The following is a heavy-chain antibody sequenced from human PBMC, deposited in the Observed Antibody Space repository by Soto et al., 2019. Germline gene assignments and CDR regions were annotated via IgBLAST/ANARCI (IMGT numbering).Heavy chain of an antibody. CDR1: GLTFNKYA. CDR2: ITASGGFT. CDR3: AKDPNGDYIGAFDM. J-gene: IGHJ3*02. D-gene: IGHD4-17*01. Sequence: EVQVLESGGGLAQPGGSLRLSCTASGLTFNKYAFTWVRQAPGKGLEWLSSITASGGFTKYADSVKGRFTTSRDNPKNTLYSQLNSLRVEDTAVYYCAKDPNGDYIGAFDMWGQGIMVTVPS. V-gene: IGHV3-23*01.